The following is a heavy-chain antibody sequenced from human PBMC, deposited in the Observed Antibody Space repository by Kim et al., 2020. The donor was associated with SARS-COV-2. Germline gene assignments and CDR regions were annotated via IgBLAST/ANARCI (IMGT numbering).Heavy chain of an antibody. CDR3: ARDGGIVKNKGSRIVGFDY. CDR1: GFTFSSYG. V-gene: IGHV3-33*01. CDR2: IWYDGSNK. D-gene: IGHD1-26*01. J-gene: IGHJ4*02. Sequence: GGSLRLSCAASGFTFSSYGMHWVRQAPGKGLEWVAVIWYDGSNKYYADSVKGRFTISRDNSKNTLYLQMNSLRAEDTAVYYCARDGGIVKNKGSRIVGFDYWGQGTLVTVSS.